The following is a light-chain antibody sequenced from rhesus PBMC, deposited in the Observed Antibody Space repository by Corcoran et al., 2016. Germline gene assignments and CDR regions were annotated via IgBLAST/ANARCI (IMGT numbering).Light chain of an antibody. CDR3: QHSYGTPLT. J-gene: IGKJ4*01. Sequence: DIQMTQSPSSLSASVGDRVTITCRASENVNNYLHLYQQKPGKAPKLQIYKASTLQSGVPSRFSGSGSGTDFTLTISSLQPEDFATYYCQHSYGTPLTFGGGTKVELK. CDR2: KAS. CDR1: ENVNNY. V-gene: IGKV1-74*01.